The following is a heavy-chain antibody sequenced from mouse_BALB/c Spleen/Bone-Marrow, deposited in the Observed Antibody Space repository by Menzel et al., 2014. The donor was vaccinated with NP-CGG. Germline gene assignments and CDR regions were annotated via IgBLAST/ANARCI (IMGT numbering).Heavy chain of an antibody. J-gene: IGHJ4*01. CDR3: ARWLLPYGLDY. CDR2: IDPANGNT. CDR1: GFNIKDTY. D-gene: IGHD2-3*01. V-gene: IGHV14-3*02. Sequence: VQLKDSGAEIVKPGASVKLSCTASGFNIKDTYMHWVKQRPEQCMEWIGRIDPANGNTKYDPKFQGKATITTDTSSNTAYLHLSSLTSEYTADYYCARWLLPYGLDYWRQGTSVTVSS.